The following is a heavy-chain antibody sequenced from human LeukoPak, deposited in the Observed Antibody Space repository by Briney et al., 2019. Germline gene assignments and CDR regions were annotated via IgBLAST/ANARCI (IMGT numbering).Heavy chain of an antibody. V-gene: IGHV1-2*02. D-gene: IGHD5-12*01. CDR2: INPNSGGT. Sequence: ASVKVSRKASGYTFTSYDINWVRQATGQGLEWMGWINPNSGGTNYAQKFQGRVTMTRDTSISTAYMELSRLRSDDTAVYYCARDPGGYDSGYFDYWGQGTLVTVSS. CDR3: ARDPGGYDSGYFDY. J-gene: IGHJ4*02. CDR1: GYTFTSYD.